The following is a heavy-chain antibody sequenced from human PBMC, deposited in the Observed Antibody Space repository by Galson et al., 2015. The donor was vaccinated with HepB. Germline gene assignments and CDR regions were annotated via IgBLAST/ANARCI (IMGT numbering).Heavy chain of an antibody. J-gene: IGHJ5*02. CDR2: ITTNTGNP. Sequence: SVKVSCKASGYTFTSYGISWVRQAPGQGLEWMGWITTNTGNPTYTQGFTGRFVFSLDTSVSTAYLQISNLKADDTAVYYCARGSLASDLWGQGTLVTVSS. CDR3: ARGSLASDL. CDR1: GYTFTSYG. V-gene: IGHV7-4-1*02. D-gene: IGHD3-3*01.